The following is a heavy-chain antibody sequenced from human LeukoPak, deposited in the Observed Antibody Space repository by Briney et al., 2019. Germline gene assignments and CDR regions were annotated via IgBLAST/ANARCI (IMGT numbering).Heavy chain of an antibody. CDR3: AKDSQEYCSGGSCYQIDY. Sequence: PGGSLRLSCAASGFTFSSYWMHWVRQAPGKGLVWVSRINSDGSSTSYADSVKGRFTISRDNAKNTLYLQMNSLRAEDTAVYYCAKDSQEYCSGGSCYQIDYWGQGTLVTVSS. V-gene: IGHV3-74*01. D-gene: IGHD2-15*01. J-gene: IGHJ4*02. CDR1: GFTFSSYW. CDR2: INSDGSST.